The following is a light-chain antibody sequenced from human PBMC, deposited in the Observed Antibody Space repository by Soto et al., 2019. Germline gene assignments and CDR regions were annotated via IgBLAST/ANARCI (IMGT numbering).Light chain of an antibody. V-gene: IGKV1-5*03. CDR3: QQYNSYWT. Sequence: DIQMTQSPSTLSASVGDRVTITCRASQSIGNWLAWYQQKPGEAPKFLIYEASILESGVPSRFSGSGSGTEFTLTISSLQPDDFATYYCQQYNSYWTFGQGTKVDIK. CDR2: EAS. CDR1: QSIGNW. J-gene: IGKJ1*01.